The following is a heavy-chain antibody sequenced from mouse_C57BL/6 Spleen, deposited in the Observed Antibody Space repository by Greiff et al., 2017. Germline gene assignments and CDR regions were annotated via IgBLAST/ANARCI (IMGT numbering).Heavy chain of an antibody. CDR1: GYTFTSYW. J-gene: IGHJ3*01. CDR2: IYPSDSET. Sequence: VQLQQPGAELVRPGSSVKLSCKASGYTFTSYWMDWVKQRPGQGLEWIGNIYPSDSETHYNQKFKDKATLTVGKSSSTAYMQLSSLTSEDSAVYYCAIGTTVVDPWFAYWGQGTLVTVSA. CDR3: AIGTTVVDPWFAY. V-gene: IGHV1-61*01. D-gene: IGHD1-1*01.